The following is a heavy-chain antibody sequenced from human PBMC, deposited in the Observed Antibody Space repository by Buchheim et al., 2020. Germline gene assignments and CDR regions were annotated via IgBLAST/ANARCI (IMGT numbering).Heavy chain of an antibody. V-gene: IGHV3-48*04. CDR2: ISSSSSTI. J-gene: IGHJ4*02. Sequence: EVQLVESGGGLVQPGGSLRLSCAASGFTFSSYSMNWVRQAPGKGLEWVSYISSSSSTIYYADSVKGRFTISRANAKNSLYLQMNSLRAEDTAVYYCARDRRKQQLGFDYWGQGTL. D-gene: IGHD6-13*01. CDR3: ARDRRKQQLGFDY. CDR1: GFTFSSYS.